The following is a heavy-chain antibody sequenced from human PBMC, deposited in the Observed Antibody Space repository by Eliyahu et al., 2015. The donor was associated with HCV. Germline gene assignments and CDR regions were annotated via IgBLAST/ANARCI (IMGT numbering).Heavy chain of an antibody. CDR2: IDSDGSTT. CDR3: ARDRYSSSWSHAEFFQH. CDR1: GFXFNTXW. J-gene: IGHJ1*01. V-gene: IGHV3-74*01. D-gene: IGHD6-13*01. Sequence: EVQLVESGGALVQPGGSLRLSCAAXGFXFNTXWMHWVRQAPGRGLMWVSRIDSDGSTTDYADSVKDRFTISRDNVKNTLYLQMNSLRVDDTAVYYCARDRYSSSWSHAEFFQHWGQGTLVTVSS.